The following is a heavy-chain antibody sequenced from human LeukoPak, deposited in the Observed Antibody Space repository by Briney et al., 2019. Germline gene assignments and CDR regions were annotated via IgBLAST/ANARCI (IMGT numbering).Heavy chain of an antibody. CDR1: GYTFTNNY. J-gene: IGHJ6*04. D-gene: IGHD3-3*01. CDR2: INPSDGGT. V-gene: IGHV1-46*01. CDR3: ARDRGITVFGVVMDV. Sequence: ASVKVSCKASGYTFTNNYMHWVRQAPGQSLEWMGIINPSDGGTNYAQNFQGRVTLTRDMSTSTVYMELSSLRSEDTAVYYCARDRGITVFGVVMDVWGKGTTVTVSP.